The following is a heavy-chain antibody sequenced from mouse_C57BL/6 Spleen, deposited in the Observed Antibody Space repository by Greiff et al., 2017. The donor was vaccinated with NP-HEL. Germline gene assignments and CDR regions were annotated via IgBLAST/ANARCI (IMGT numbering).Heavy chain of an antibody. V-gene: IGHV5-4*01. J-gene: IGHJ4*01. Sequence: EVQLQESGGGLVKPGGSLKLSCAASGFTFSSYAMSWVRQTPEKRLEWVATISDGGSYTYYPDNVKGRFTISRDNAKNNLYLQMSHLKSEDTAMYYCAREGGNYSMDYWGQGTSVTVSS. CDR3: AREGGNYSMDY. CDR2: ISDGGSYT. D-gene: IGHD2-1*01. CDR1: GFTFSSYA.